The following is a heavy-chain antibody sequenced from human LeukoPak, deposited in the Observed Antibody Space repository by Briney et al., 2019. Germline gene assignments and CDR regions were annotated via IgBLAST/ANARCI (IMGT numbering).Heavy chain of an antibody. D-gene: IGHD2/OR15-2a*01. Sequence: PSETLSLTCTVSGYSISSGYYWGWIRQPPGKGLEWIGSIYHSGSTYYNPSLKSRVTISVDTSKNQFSLKLSSVTAADTAVYYCARDTSVYWGQGTLVTVSS. V-gene: IGHV4-38-2*02. CDR3: ARDTSVY. CDR2: IYHSGST. J-gene: IGHJ4*02. CDR1: GYSISSGYY.